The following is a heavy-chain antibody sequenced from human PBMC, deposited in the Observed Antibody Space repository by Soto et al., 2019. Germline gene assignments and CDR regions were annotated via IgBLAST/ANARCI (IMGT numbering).Heavy chain of an antibody. D-gene: IGHD3-22*01. CDR2: IHYTGSS. J-gene: IGHJ4*02. CDR1: GGSVSGYY. CDR3: ARHRSGYYLPIWVFDY. V-gene: IGHV4-59*08. Sequence: SETLSLTCTVSGGSVSGYYGTWIGQPPGKGLEWIAYIHYTGSSNSNPSLESRVTISVDTSKNQFSLKLSSVTAADTAVYYCARHRSGYYLPIWVFDYWGQGTLVTVSS.